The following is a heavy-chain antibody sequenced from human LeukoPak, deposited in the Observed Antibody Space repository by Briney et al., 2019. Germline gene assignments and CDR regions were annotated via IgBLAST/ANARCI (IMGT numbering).Heavy chain of an antibody. D-gene: IGHD2-15*01. Sequence: PGGSLRLSCAASGFTFSSYEMNWVRQAPGKGLEWVSYISSSGSTIYYADSVKGRFTIFRDNAKSSLYLQMNSLRAEDTAVYYCAIIVVVVAATGPVDYWGQGTLVTVSS. CDR3: AIIVVVVAATGPVDY. V-gene: IGHV3-48*03. J-gene: IGHJ4*02. CDR1: GFTFSSYE. CDR2: ISSSGSTI.